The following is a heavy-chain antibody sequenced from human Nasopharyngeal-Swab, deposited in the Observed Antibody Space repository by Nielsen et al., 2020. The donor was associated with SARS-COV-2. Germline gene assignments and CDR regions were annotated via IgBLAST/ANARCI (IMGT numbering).Heavy chain of an antibody. CDR2: IYPGDSDT. J-gene: IGHJ4*01. CDR3: ARPTEYSNYDY. D-gene: IGHD4-11*01. V-gene: IGHV5-51*01. CDR1: GDRFTNEW. Sequence: GESLKISCQVSGDRFTNEWIGWVRQMPGKGLEYMGIIYPGDSDTRYSPSFQGQVTISADRSISTAYLQWSSLKASDTAMYYCARPTEYSNYDYWGQGTLVTVSS.